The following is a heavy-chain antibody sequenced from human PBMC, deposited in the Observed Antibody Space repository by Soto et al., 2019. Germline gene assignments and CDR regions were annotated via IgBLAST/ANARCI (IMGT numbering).Heavy chain of an antibody. CDR3: ARSLNYDFSTGYFFDF. J-gene: IGHJ4*01. CDR2: IDWDGDT. CDR1: GFSLTTRSMC. Sequence: GCGPTLVNPTPTLALTCTLSGFSLTTRSMCVSWMRHYPGTALEWLALIDWDGDTYYSTSLKTRLTISRDTSTNQVVLTMTNLDPADTATYFCARSLNYDFSTGYFFDFWGHGALVTVSS. V-gene: IGHV2-70*01. D-gene: IGHD3-3*01.